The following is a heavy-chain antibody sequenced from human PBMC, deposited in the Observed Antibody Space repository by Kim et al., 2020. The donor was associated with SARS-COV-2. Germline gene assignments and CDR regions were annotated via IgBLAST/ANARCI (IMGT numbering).Heavy chain of an antibody. Sequence: SVKVSCKASGGTFSSYAISWVRQAPGQGLEWMGGIIPIFGTANYAQKFQGRVTITADESTSTAYMELSSLRSEDTAVYYCAILSMVRGVTPTGYSRGGDYWGQGTLVTVSS. D-gene: IGHD3-10*01. V-gene: IGHV1-69*13. J-gene: IGHJ4*02. CDR2: IIPIFGTA. CDR3: AILSMVRGVTPTGYSRGGDY. CDR1: GGTFSSYA.